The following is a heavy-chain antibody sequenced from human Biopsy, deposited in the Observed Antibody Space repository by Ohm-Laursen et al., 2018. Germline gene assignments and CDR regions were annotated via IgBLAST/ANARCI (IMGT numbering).Heavy chain of an antibody. V-gene: IGHV4-34*01. CDR1: GKTFSDYY. CDR3: ARNTGWYGDLYYFDY. CDR2: INQSGRT. D-gene: IGHD6-19*01. Sequence: SETLSLTCEVYGKTFSDYYWSWIRQPPGKGLEWIGQINQSGRTNYNPSLESRVNISADKSNNQFSLKLTSVTSADTAVYFCARNTGWYGDLYYFDYWGQGTLVTVSS. J-gene: IGHJ4*02.